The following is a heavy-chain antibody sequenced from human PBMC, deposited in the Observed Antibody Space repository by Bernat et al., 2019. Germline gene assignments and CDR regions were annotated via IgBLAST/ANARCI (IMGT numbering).Heavy chain of an antibody. CDR2: ISYDGSNT. CDR3: ARGGYGDLRWDY. Sequence: QVQLVESGGGVVQPGRSLRLSCAASGFTFSSYAMHWVRQAPGKGLEWVAVISYDGSNTYYADSVKGRFTISRDNSKNTLYLQMTSLRAEDTAVYYCARGGYGDLRWDYWDQGTLVTVSS. CDR1: GFTFSSYA. V-gene: IGHV3-30-3*01. D-gene: IGHD4-17*01. J-gene: IGHJ4*02.